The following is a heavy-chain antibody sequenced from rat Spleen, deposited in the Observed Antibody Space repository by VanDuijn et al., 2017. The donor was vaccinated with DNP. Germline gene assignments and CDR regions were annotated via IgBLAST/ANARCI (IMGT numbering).Heavy chain of an antibody. CDR3: TSNPHIRTAAPFDY. D-gene: IGHD3-8*01. CDR1: GFTFSDYY. CDR2: LGYAGSNT. V-gene: IGHV5-7*01. Sequence: EVQLVESGGGLVQPGRSLKLSCAASGFTFSDYYMAWVRQAPEKGLEWVATLGYAGSNTYYRDSVKGRFTISRDNAKSTLYLQVNSLRSEDTATYYCTSNPHIRTAAPFDYWGQGVMVTVSS. J-gene: IGHJ2*01.